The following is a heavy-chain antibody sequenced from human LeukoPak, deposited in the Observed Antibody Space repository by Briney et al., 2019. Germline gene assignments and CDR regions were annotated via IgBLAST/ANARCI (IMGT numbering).Heavy chain of an antibody. Sequence: SETLSLTCTVSGYSISSGYFWSWIRQPPGKGLEWIGYISYSGSTNYNPSLKSRVTISVDTSKNQFSLQLSSVTAADTAVYYCARDDYRGVTNFDPWGQGTLVTVSS. CDR3: ARDDYRGVTNFDP. V-gene: IGHV4-61*01. CDR2: ISYSGST. J-gene: IGHJ5*02. CDR1: GYSISSGYF. D-gene: IGHD3-10*01.